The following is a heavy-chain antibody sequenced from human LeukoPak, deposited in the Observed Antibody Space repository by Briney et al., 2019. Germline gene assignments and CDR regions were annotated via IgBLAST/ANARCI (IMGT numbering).Heavy chain of an antibody. J-gene: IGHJ6*04. CDR1: GGSISRYY. D-gene: IGHD3-10*01. CDR2: IYYSGST. V-gene: IGHV4-59*01. CDR3: ARGPYGSGSMYYYGMDV. Sequence: SETLSLTCTVSGGSISRYYWSWIRQPPGKGLEWIGYIYYSGSTNYNPSLKSRVTISVDTSKNQFSLKLSSVTAADTAVYYCARGPYGSGSMYYYGMDVWGKATTVTVSS.